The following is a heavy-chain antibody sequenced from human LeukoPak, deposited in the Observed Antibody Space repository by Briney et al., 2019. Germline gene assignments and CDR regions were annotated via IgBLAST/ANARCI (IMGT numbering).Heavy chain of an antibody. D-gene: IGHD5-24*01. J-gene: IGHJ4*02. Sequence: GGSLRLSCAASGFIFSSYSMNWVRQAPGKGLEWVSSISGSSNYIYYADSVKGRFTISRDNAKNSLYLQMNSLRAADTAVYYCARMIKGGMATINTIDYWGQGTLVTVSS. CDR2: ISGSSNYI. V-gene: IGHV3-21*04. CDR3: ARMIKGGMATINTIDY. CDR1: GFIFSSYS.